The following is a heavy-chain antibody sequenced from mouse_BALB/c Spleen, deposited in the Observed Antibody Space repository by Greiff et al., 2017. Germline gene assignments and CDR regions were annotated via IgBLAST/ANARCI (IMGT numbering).Heavy chain of an antibody. CDR2: ISTYNGNT. Sequence: QVQLQQPGAELVKPGASVKLSCKASGYTFTSYWMHWVKQSHAKSLEWIGVISTYNGNTNYNQKFKGKATMTVDKSSSTAYMELARLTSEDSAIYYCARSFGGLYAMDYWGQGTSVTVSA. V-gene: IGHV1S137*01. CDR3: ARSFGGLYAMDY. J-gene: IGHJ4*01. CDR1: GYTFTSYW.